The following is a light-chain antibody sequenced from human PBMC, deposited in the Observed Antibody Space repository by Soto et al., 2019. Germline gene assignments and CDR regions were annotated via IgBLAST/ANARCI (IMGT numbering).Light chain of an antibody. V-gene: IGKV1-5*01. CDR2: DAS. CDR1: QTISGR. Sequence: DIQMTQSPSTLSASVGDRVTITCRASQTISGRLAWYQQRPGKAPKLLIYDASILESGVPSRFSGSGSGTDFTLAIDRLQPEDFAAYYCQQYNSHPAAFGQGTKVEI. J-gene: IGKJ1*01. CDR3: QQYNSHPAA.